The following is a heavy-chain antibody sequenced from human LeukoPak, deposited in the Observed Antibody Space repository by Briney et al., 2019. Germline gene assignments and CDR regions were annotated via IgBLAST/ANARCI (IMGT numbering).Heavy chain of an antibody. V-gene: IGHV1-18*01. D-gene: IGHD2-2*01. Sequence: ASVTVSCKASGYTFTSYGMILVRQDPGPRLDWMGLISAYNGNTNYAQKLQGRVTMTTDTSTSTAYMELRSLRSDDTAVYYCARDGSGVPAANWFDPWGQGTLVTVSS. CDR2: ISAYNGNT. CDR1: GYTFTSYG. CDR3: ARDGSGVPAANWFDP. J-gene: IGHJ5*02.